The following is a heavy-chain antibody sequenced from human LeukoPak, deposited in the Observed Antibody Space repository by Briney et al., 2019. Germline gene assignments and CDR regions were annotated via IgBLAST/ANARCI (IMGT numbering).Heavy chain of an antibody. V-gene: IGHV1-2*02. D-gene: IGHD3-10*01. CDR1: GYTFTGYY. CDR2: INPNSGGT. J-gene: IGHJ6*03. Sequence: ASVKVSCKASGYTFTGYYMHWVRQAPGQGLEWMGWINPNSGGTNYAQKFQGRVTMTRDTSISTAYMELSRLRSDDTAVYYCARARLVRGVRQIYYYYYMDVWGKGTTVTISS. CDR3: ARARLVRGVRQIYYYYYMDV.